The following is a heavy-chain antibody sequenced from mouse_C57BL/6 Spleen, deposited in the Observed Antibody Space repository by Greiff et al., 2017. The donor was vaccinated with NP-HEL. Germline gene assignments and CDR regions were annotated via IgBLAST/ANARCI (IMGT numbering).Heavy chain of an antibody. D-gene: IGHD2-2*01. Sequence: VQLQQPGAELVKPGASVKMSCKASGYTFTSYWITWVKQRPGQGLEWIGDIYPGSGSTNYNEKFKSKATLTVDTSSSTAYMQLSSLTSEDAAVYYCASRGYDGRYFDYWGQGTTLTVSS. CDR3: ASRGYDGRYFDY. J-gene: IGHJ2*01. CDR2: IYPGSGST. V-gene: IGHV1-55*01. CDR1: GYTFTSYW.